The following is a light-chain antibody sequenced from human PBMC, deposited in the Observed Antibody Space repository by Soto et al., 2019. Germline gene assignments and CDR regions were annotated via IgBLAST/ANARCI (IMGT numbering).Light chain of an antibody. V-gene: IGKV1-16*01. Sequence: DIQMTQSPSSLSASVGDRVTIICRASQNINNYLSWYQQKPGKAHKVLIYAAYSLQSGVQSRFSGRGSGTDFTLTIRGLQPGDSATYYCQQYNSYSPTFGQGTKVDIK. J-gene: IGKJ1*01. CDR1: QNINNY. CDR2: AAY. CDR3: QQYNSYSPT.